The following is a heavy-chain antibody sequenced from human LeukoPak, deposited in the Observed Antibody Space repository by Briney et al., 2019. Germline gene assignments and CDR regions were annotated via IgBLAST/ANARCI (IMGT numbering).Heavy chain of an antibody. D-gene: IGHD6-6*01. J-gene: IGHJ4*02. CDR3: ARGGVAARYFDY. Sequence: ASVKVSCKASGYTFTSYDINWVRQATGQGLEWMGWMNPNSGNTGYAQKFQGRVTMTRNTSISTAYMELSSLRSEDTAVYYCARGGVAARYFDYWGQGTLVTVSS. CDR1: GYTFTSYD. CDR2: MNPNSGNT. V-gene: IGHV1-8*01.